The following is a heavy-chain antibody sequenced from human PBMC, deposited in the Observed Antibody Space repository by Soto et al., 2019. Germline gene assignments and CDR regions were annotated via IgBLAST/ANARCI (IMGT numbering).Heavy chain of an antibody. CDR2: IYYSGST. CDR1: GGSISSSSYY. J-gene: IGHJ4*02. Sequence: QLELQESGPGLVKPSDTLSLTCTVSGGSISSSSYYWGWIRQPPGKGLEWIGSIYYSGSTYYNPSLKSRVTISVDTSKNQFSLKLSSVTAADTAVYYCARRQSSSWYGLWGQGTLVTVSS. V-gene: IGHV4-39*01. CDR3: ARRQSSSWYGL. D-gene: IGHD6-13*01.